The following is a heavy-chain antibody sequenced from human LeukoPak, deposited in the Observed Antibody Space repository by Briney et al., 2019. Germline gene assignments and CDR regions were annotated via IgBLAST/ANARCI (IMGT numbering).Heavy chain of an antibody. J-gene: IGHJ3*02. V-gene: IGHV3-30*18. CDR2: ISYDGSNK. CDR1: GFTFSSYG. D-gene: IGHD6-19*01. CDR3: AKDQYSSGWNDDAFDI. Sequence: PGGSPRLSCAASGFTFSSYGMHWVRQAPGKGLEWVAVISYDGSNKYYADSVKGRFTISRDNSKNTLYLQMNSLRAEDTAVYYCAKDQYSSGWNDDAFDIWGQGTMVTVSS.